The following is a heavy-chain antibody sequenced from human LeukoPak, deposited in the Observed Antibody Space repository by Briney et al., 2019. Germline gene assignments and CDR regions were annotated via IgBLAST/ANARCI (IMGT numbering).Heavy chain of an antibody. CDR1: GGTFSSYA. CDR3: ARDRKDDCSSTSCPLWWFDP. Sequence: ASVKVSCKASGGTFSSYAISWVRQAPGQGLEWMGGIIPIFGTANYAQKFQGRVTITADESTSTAYMELSSLRSEDTAVYYCARDRKDDCSSTSCPLWWFDPWGQGTLVTVSS. D-gene: IGHD2-2*01. V-gene: IGHV1-69*01. CDR2: IIPIFGTA. J-gene: IGHJ5*02.